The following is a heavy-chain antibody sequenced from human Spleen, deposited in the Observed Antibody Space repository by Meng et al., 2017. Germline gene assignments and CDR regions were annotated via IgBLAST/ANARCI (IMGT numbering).Heavy chain of an antibody. D-gene: IGHD6-13*01. Sequence: ASVKVSCKASGYTFGVNYIHWVRQAPGQGREWMGWINPSSGGAKYPQRFQGRVTMTRDTSISTAYMELSGLRSDDTAVYYCGKGESSSWSIEYWGQGTLVTVSS. CDR1: GYTFGVNY. J-gene: IGHJ4*02. V-gene: IGHV1-2*02. CDR3: GKGESSSWSIEY. CDR2: INPSSGGA.